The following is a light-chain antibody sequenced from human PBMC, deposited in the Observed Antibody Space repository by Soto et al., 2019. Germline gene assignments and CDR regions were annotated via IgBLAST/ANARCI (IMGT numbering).Light chain of an antibody. J-gene: IGKJ4*01. Sequence: EIVLTQSPATLSLSPGERATLSCRASQSVSSYLAWYQQKPGQAPRLLIYDASNRATGIPARFSGSGSGTDFTLPISSLEHEDFAIYYCQQRSNWPPVTFGGGTKGEIK. CDR2: DAS. CDR3: QQRSNWPPVT. CDR1: QSVSSY. V-gene: IGKV3-11*01.